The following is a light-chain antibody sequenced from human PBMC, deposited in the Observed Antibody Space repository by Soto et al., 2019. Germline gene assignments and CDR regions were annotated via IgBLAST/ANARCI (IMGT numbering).Light chain of an antibody. J-gene: IGKJ4*01. CDR2: GAS. Sequence: EIVLTQSPGTLSLSPGERATLSCRASQSVSSSYLAWYQQKPGQALRLLIYGASNKATGIPDRFSGSGSGTDFTLTISRLEPEDFAVYYCQQYGRSSLTFGGGTKVEIK. V-gene: IGKV3-20*01. CDR1: QSVSSSY. CDR3: QQYGRSSLT.